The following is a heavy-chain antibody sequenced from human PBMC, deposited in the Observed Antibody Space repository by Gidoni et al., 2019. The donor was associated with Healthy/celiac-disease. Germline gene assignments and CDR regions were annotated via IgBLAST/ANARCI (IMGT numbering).Heavy chain of an antibody. Sequence: EVQLVESGGGLVQPGGSLRLSCAASGFTFSSYLMSWVRQAPGKGLGWVANIKQDGSEKYYVDSAKGRFTISRDNAKNSLYLQMNSLRAEDTAVYYCARAFLVAVAGTIYNWFDPWGQGTLVTVSS. CDR3: ARAFLVAVAGTIYNWFDP. D-gene: IGHD6-19*01. CDR1: GFTFSSYL. CDR2: IKQDGSEK. V-gene: IGHV3-7*01. J-gene: IGHJ5*02.